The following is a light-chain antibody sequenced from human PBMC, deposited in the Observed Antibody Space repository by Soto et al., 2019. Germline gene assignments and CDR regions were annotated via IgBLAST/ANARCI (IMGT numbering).Light chain of an antibody. CDR1: QSVSRR. CDR2: GAS. V-gene: IGKV3-20*01. CDR3: QQYGRSPPT. Sequence: EIVFTQSPCTLSLSPGGRATLSCRASQSVSRRLAWYQHRPGQTPRLLIYGASSRATGIPDRFSGSGSGTDFTLTISRLEPEDFAVYYCQQYGRSPPTFGQGTKVDI. J-gene: IGKJ1*01.